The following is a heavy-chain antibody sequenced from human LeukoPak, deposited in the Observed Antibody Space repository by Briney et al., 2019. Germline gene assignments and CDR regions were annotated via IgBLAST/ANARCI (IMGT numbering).Heavy chain of an antibody. J-gene: IGHJ3*02. CDR2: IYYSGST. D-gene: IGHD3-10*01. V-gene: IGHV4-39*01. CDR3: ARVVASITMVRGVIIRDDAFDI. CDR1: GGSISSSSYY. Sequence: PSETLSLTCTVSGGSISSSSYYWGWIRPPPGKGLEWIGSIYYSGSTYYNPSLKSRVSISVDTSKNQFSLKLSSVTAADTAVYYCARVVASITMVRGVIIRDDAFDIWGQGTMVTVSS.